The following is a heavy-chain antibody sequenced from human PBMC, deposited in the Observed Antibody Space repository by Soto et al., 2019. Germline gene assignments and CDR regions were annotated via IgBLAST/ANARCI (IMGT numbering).Heavy chain of an antibody. CDR1: GATFSSYT. J-gene: IGHJ6*02. V-gene: IGHV1-69*01. CDR2: IIPIFGTA. CDR3: ARPSPGGGGLGSWNDYKYYGLDV. Sequence: QVQLVQSGAEVREPGSSVRVSCKASGATFSSYTISWVRQAPGQGLEWMGGIIPIFGTANYAQKFQGGVTITAEDSTNTAFMELRRLGFGDPAVYYCARPSPGGGGLGSWNDYKYYGLDVWGQGTTVTVS. D-gene: IGHD1-1*01.